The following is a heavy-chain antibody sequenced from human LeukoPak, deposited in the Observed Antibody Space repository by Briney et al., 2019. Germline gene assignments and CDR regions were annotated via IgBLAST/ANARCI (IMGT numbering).Heavy chain of an antibody. CDR1: GGSISSGDYY. CDR3: AREIYSTYYFDY. D-gene: IGHD2-15*01. CDR2: IYYSGST. V-gene: IGHV4-30-4*01. Sequence: SETLSLTCTVSGGSISSGDYYWSWIRQPPGKSLEWIGYIYYSGSTYYNPSLKSRVTISVDTSKNQFSLKLSSVTAADTAVYYCAREIYSTYYFDYWGQGTLVTVSS. J-gene: IGHJ4*02.